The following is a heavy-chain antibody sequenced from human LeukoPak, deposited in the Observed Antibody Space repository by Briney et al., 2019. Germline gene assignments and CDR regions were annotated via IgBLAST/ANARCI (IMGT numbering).Heavy chain of an antibody. V-gene: IGHV4-39*01. Sequence: PSETLSLTCTVSGGSIGSASSYWAWLRQPPGKGLESIGIMYYTGGTYYNPSLKSRITISGDTSKNQFSLKLSSVTAADTAVYYCASPGGNRWLQFYHFDYWGQGTLVTVSS. CDR2: MYYTGGT. CDR3: ASPGGNRWLQFYHFDY. D-gene: IGHD5-24*01. J-gene: IGHJ4*02. CDR1: GGSIGSASSY.